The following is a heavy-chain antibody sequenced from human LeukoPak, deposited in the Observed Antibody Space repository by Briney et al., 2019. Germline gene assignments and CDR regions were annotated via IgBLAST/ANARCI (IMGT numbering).Heavy chain of an antibody. CDR1: GFTFSDHH. J-gene: IGHJ4*02. CDR3: TRIFYYGTRGYYPDF. D-gene: IGHD3-22*01. Sequence: PGGSLRLSCAASGFTFSDHHMDWVRQAPGKGLEWIGRSKNKDYAYSTVYAASVKGRFTFSRDGPKNSLYLLMNSLTTEDTAVYYCTRIFYYGTRGYYPDFWGQGTLVTVSS. V-gene: IGHV3-72*01. CDR2: SKNKDYAYST.